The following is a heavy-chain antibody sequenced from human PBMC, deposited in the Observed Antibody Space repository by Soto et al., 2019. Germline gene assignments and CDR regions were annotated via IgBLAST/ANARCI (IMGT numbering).Heavy chain of an antibody. J-gene: IGHJ4*02. D-gene: IGHD3-22*01. Sequence: GASVKVSCKASGGTFSSYAISWVRQAPGQGLEWMGWISAHTGNANYAQKLQGRVTMTIDTSTRTTYMDLRSLVSDDTAVYYCATAYYYDSSGSEPYYFDYWGQGTLVTVSS. CDR2: ISAHTGNA. V-gene: IGHV1-18*01. CDR1: GGTFSSYA. CDR3: ATAYYYDSSGSEPYYFDY.